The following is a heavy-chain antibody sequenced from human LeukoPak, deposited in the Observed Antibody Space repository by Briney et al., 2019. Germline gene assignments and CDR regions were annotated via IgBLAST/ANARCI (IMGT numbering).Heavy chain of an antibody. V-gene: IGHV3-23*01. CDR3: AKRLGYSYGYPEYYFDY. Sequence: PGGSLRLSCAASGFTFSSYAMSWVRQAPGKGLEWVSAISGSGGSTYYADSVKGRFTISRDNSKNTLCLQMNSLRAEDTAVYYCAKRLGYSYGYPEYYFDYWGQGTLVTVSS. CDR1: GFTFSSYA. CDR2: ISGSGGST. D-gene: IGHD5-18*01. J-gene: IGHJ4*02.